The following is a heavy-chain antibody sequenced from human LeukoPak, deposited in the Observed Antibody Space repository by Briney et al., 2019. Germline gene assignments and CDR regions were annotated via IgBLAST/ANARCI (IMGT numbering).Heavy chain of an antibody. V-gene: IGHV1-18*01. CDR1: GYTFTTYG. J-gene: IGHJ4*02. Sequence: ASVKVSCKASGYTFTTYGISWVRQAPGQGLEWMGWINAYNSNTNYAQKLQGRVTTTTDTSTSTAYMELRSLRSDDSAVYYCARDGSGTWNDYWGQGTLVTVSS. CDR2: INAYNSNT. CDR3: ARDGSGTWNDY. D-gene: IGHD3-10*01.